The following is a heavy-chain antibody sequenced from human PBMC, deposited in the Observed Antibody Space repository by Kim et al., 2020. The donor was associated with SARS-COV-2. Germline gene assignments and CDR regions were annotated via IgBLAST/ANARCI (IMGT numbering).Heavy chain of an antibody. CDR2: IYYSGST. Sequence: SETLSLTCTVSGGSISSYYWSWIRQPPGKGLEWIGYIYYSGSTNYNPSLKSRVTISVDTSKNQFSLKLSSVTAADTAVYYCARAPPGSGSYNPNWFDPWGQGTLVTVSS. V-gene: IGHV4-59*01. J-gene: IGHJ5*02. CDR3: ARAPPGSGSYNPNWFDP. D-gene: IGHD3-10*01. CDR1: GGSISSYY.